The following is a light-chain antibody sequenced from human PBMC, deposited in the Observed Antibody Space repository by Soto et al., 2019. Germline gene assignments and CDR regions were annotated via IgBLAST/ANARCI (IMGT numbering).Light chain of an antibody. V-gene: IGKV3-15*01. CDR3: QHYNNWPPST. J-gene: IGKJ1*01. Sequence: EIVMTQSPATLSVSPGERVTLSCIASQSVTSNFAWYQQKPGQAPRLLIYGASTRATGIPARFSGSGSGTEFTLAISSLQAEDYAVYYCQHYNNWPPSTFGQGTKVEIK. CDR1: QSVTSN. CDR2: GAS.